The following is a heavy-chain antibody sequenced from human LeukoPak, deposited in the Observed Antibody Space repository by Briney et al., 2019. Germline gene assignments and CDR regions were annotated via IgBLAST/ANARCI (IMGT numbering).Heavy chain of an antibody. J-gene: IGHJ2*01. CDR3: ARAVGVGRGTYFDL. D-gene: IGHD1-1*01. Sequence: SETLSLTCTVSGGSITSDYWSWIRPPPGKGLEWIGYISYSGSTNYNPSLKSRVTMSLDTSKTQFSLKLSSVTAADTAVYSCARAVGVGRGTYFDLWGRGTLVTVSS. CDR1: GGSITSDY. V-gene: IGHV4-59*08. CDR2: ISYSGST.